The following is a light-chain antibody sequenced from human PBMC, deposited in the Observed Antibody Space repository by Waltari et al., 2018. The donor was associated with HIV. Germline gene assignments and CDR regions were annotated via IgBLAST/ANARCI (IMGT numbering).Light chain of an antibody. CDR3: QQFNSSPFT. CDR2: GTF. V-gene: IGKV3-20*01. CDR1: QRISDTF. J-gene: IGKJ2*01. Sequence: EIVLTQSPDTLSLSPGKRGTLSCRASQRISDTFLAWYQHKPGQAPRLLIHGTFNRAPGTPDRFSGSGSETEFTLTISRLEPEDFAVYFCQQFNSSPFTFGQGTKVEIK.